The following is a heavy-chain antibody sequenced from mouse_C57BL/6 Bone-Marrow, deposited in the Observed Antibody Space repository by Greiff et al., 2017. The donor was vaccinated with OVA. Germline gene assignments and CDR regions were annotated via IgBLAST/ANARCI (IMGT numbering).Heavy chain of an antibody. CDR3: ARDYYGRSPDD. CDR2: IHPNSGST. D-gene: IGHD1-1*01. V-gene: IGHV1-64*01. Sequence: VQLQQPGAELVKPGASVKLSCKASGYTFTSYWMHWVKQRPGQGLEWIGMIHPNSGSTNYNEKFKRKATLTVDKSSSTAYMQLSSLTSEDSAVYYCARDYYGRSPDDWGQGTTLTVSS. CDR1: GYTFTSYW. J-gene: IGHJ2*01.